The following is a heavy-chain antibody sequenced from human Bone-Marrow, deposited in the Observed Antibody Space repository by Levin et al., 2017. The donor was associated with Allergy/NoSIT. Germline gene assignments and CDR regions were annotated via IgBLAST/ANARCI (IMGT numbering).Heavy chain of an antibody. CDR3: ASGYDSYYFDY. CDR2: ISSSSSYI. J-gene: IGHJ4*02. D-gene: IGHD5-12*01. V-gene: IGHV3-21*01. Sequence: KHGESLKISCVASGFTFSTYSMNWVRQAPGKGLEWVSYISSSSSYIYYADSVKGRFTISRDNAKNSLYLQMNSLRAEDTAVYYCASGYDSYYFDYWGQGTLVTVSS. CDR1: GFTFSTYS.